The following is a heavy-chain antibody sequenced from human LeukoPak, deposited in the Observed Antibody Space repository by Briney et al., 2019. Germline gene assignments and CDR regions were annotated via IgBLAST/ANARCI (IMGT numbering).Heavy chain of an antibody. CDR3: ATSTMIVVVTHLDAFDI. CDR1: GYTFTGYY. J-gene: IGHJ3*02. D-gene: IGHD3-22*01. V-gene: IGHV1-2*02. CDR2: ISPNSGGT. Sequence: ASVKVSCKASGYTFTGYYMHWVRQAPGQGLEWMGWISPNSGGTNYAQKFQGRVTMTRDTSISTAYMELSRLRSDDTAVYYCATSTMIVVVTHLDAFDIWGQGTMVTVSS.